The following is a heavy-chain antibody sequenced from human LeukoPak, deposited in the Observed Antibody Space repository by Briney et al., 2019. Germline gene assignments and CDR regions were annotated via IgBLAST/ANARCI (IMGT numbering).Heavy chain of an antibody. CDR1: GFTFSNYG. Sequence: GGSLRLSCAASGFTFSNYGMHWVRQAPGKGLEWVAVISYDGSNRYYADSVKGRFTISRDNSKNTLYLQMNSLRAEDTAVYYCARTRVEMATIHSYYYYYMDVWGKGTTVTISS. J-gene: IGHJ6*03. D-gene: IGHD5-24*01. CDR2: ISYDGSNR. V-gene: IGHV3-30*03. CDR3: ARTRVEMATIHSYYYYYMDV.